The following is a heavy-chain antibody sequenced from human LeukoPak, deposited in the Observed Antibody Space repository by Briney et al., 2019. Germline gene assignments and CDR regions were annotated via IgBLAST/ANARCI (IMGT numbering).Heavy chain of an antibody. CDR2: INPNSGGT. CDR3: ARRSGYSYGYHYYYYMDV. CDR1: GYTFTGYY. Sequence: ASVKVSCKASGYTFTGYYMHWVRQAPGQALEWMGWINPNSGGTNYAQKFQGRVTMTRDTSISTAYMELSRLRSDDTAVYYCARRSGYSYGYHYYYYMDVWGKGTTVTVSS. J-gene: IGHJ6*03. V-gene: IGHV1-2*02. D-gene: IGHD5-18*01.